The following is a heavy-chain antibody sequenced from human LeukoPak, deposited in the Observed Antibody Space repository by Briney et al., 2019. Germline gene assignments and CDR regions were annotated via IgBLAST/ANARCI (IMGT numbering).Heavy chain of an antibody. J-gene: IGHJ4*02. Sequence: ASVKVSCKASGYTFTGYHMHWVRQAPGQGLEWMGRINPNSGDTNYAQKFQGRVTMTRDTSISTAYMELSRLRSDDTAVYYCARDYCSSTSCLFDYWGQGTLVTVSS. V-gene: IGHV1-2*06. CDR2: INPNSGDT. CDR3: ARDYCSSTSCLFDY. CDR1: GYTFTGYH. D-gene: IGHD2-2*01.